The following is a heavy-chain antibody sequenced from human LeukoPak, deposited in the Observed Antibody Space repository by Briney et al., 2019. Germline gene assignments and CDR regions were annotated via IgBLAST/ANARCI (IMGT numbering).Heavy chain of an antibody. J-gene: IGHJ4*02. CDR1: GGSFSGYY. CDR3: ARALYSYGDY. Sequence: SETLSLTCAVYGGSFSGYYWGWIRQPPGKGLEWIGEINHSGSTNYNPSLKSRVTISVDTSKNQFSLKLSSVTAADTAVYYCARALYSYGDYWGQGTPVTVSS. D-gene: IGHD5-18*01. CDR2: INHSGST. V-gene: IGHV4-34*01.